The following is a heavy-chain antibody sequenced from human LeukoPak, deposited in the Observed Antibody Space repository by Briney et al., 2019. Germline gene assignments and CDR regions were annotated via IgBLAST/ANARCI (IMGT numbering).Heavy chain of an antibody. J-gene: IGHJ4*02. V-gene: IGHV3-53*01. Sequence: GGSLRLSCAVSGFTVSSNYMSWVRRAPGKGLEWVSIIYSDGSTYYADSVKGRFTISRDNSKNTLYLQMNSLRAEDTAVYYCERVVVGSGYDYFDYWGQGTLVTVSS. CDR3: ERVVVGSGYDYFDY. CDR1: GFTVSSNY. D-gene: IGHD5-12*01. CDR2: IYSDGST.